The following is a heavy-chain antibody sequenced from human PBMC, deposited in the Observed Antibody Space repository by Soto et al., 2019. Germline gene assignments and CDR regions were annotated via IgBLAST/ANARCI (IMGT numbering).Heavy chain of an antibody. CDR2: INPSGGST. D-gene: IGHD3-3*01. V-gene: IGHV1-46*03. CDR1: GYTFTSYY. Sequence: ASVKVSCKASGYTFTSYYMHWVRQAPGQGLEWMGIINPSGGSTSYAQKFQGRVTMTRDTSTSTVYMELSSLRSEDTAVYYCARDQSFGVVIISYFDYWGQGTLVTVSS. J-gene: IGHJ4*02. CDR3: ARDQSFGVVIISYFDY.